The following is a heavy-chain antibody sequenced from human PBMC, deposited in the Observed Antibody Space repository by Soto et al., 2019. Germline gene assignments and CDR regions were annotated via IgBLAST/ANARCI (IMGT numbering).Heavy chain of an antibody. Sequence: SETLSLTCAVAGTSIGSGGWWSWVRQPPGKGLEWIAEIFHDGNTNYSPSLKSRVTISVDKSQNQFSLNVYSVTAADTAVYYCARHEGWTGPDQWGQGTLVTVSS. CDR3: ARHEGWTGPDQ. D-gene: IGHD2-8*02. CDR2: IFHDGNT. CDR1: GTSIGSGGW. V-gene: IGHV4-4*02. J-gene: IGHJ5*02.